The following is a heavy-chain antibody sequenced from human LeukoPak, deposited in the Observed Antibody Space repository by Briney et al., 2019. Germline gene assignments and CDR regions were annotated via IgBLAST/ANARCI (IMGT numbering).Heavy chain of an antibody. CDR2: IYSGGST. V-gene: IGHV3-66*01. CDR3: ARDRAGVDY. J-gene: IGHJ4*02. D-gene: IGHD3-10*01. Sequence: GGSLRLSCAASGFTFINYGMHWVRQAPGKGLEWVSVIYSGGSTYYADSVKGRFTISRDNSKNTLYLQMNSLRAEDTAVYYCARDRAGVDYWGQGTLVTVSS. CDR1: GFTFINYG.